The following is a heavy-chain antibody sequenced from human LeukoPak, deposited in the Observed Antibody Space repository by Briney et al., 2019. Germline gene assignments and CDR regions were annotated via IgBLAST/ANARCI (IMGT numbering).Heavy chain of an antibody. J-gene: IGHJ6*02. CDR2: ISWNSGSI. V-gene: IGHV3-9*01. CDR3: AKETNWPRGLDYYYGMDV. D-gene: IGHD7-27*01. CDR1: GFTCDDYA. Sequence: PGGSLRLSCAASGFTCDDYAMHWVRQAPGKGLEWVSGISWNSGSIGYADSVKGRFTISRDNAKNSLYLQMNSLRAEDTALYYCAKETNWPRGLDYYYGMDVWGQGTTVTVSS.